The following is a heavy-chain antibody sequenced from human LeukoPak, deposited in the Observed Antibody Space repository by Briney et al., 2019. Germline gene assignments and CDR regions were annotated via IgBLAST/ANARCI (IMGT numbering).Heavy chain of an antibody. CDR3: ARDRLYDYVWGSYRHPPDY. V-gene: IGHV4-34*01. J-gene: IGHJ4*02. Sequence: SSETLSPTCAVYGGSFSGYYWSWIRQPPGKGLEWIGEINHSGSTNYNPSLKSRVTISVDTSKNQFSLKLSSVTAADTAVYYCARDRLYDYVWGSYRHPPDYWGQGTLVTVSS. CDR1: GGSFSGYY. D-gene: IGHD3-16*02. CDR2: INHSGST.